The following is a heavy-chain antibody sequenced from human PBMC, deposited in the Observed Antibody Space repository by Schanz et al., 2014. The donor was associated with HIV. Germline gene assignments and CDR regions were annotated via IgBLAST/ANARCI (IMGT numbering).Heavy chain of an antibody. D-gene: IGHD1-1*01. CDR1: GGSITSGVHY. Sequence: QVQLQQWGAGLLRPSQTLSLTCTVSGGSITSGVHYWSWIRQHPGKGLEWLGYIYYSGVTYYNPSLRSRITMSIDTSKNQFSLKLSFVTAADTGVYYCARGSGLDYWGQGTQVTVSS. CDR3: ARGSGLDY. CDR2: IYYSGVT. V-gene: IGHV4-31*03. J-gene: IGHJ4*02.